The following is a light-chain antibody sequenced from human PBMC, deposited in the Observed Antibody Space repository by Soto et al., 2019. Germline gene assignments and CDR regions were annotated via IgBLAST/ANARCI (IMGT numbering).Light chain of an antibody. Sequence: EIVLTQSPATLSLSPVERATLSCRASQSVSSYLAWYQQKPGQAPRLLIYDASNWATGIPARFSGSGSGTDFTLTISSLEPEDFAVYYCQQRSNWPWTFGQGTKVEIK. V-gene: IGKV3-11*01. J-gene: IGKJ1*01. CDR1: QSVSSY. CDR3: QQRSNWPWT. CDR2: DAS.